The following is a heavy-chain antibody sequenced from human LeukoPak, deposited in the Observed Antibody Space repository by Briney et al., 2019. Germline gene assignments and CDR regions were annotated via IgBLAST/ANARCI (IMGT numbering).Heavy chain of an antibody. V-gene: IGHV3-23*01. CDR2: ISGSGGST. CDR3: AKSTSEEDSSGRDY. CDR1: GFTFSTYA. D-gene: IGHD3-22*01. J-gene: IGHJ4*02. Sequence: GGSLRLSCAASGFTFSTYAMSWVRQAPGKGLEWVSGISGSGGSTYYADSVKGRFTISRDNSKNTLYLQMNSLRAEDTAVYYCAKSTSEEDSSGRDYWGQGTLVTVSS.